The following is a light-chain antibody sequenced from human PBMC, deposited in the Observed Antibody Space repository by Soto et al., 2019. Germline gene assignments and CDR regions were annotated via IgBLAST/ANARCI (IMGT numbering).Light chain of an antibody. CDR1: SSDVGGYNY. CDR3: SSYTSSSTYVV. V-gene: IGLV2-14*01. Sequence: QSALTQPASVSGSPGQSITISCTGTSSDVGGYNYVSWYQQHPGKAPKLMIYDLSNRPSGVSNRFSGSKSGNTASLTISGLEAEDEAHYYCSSYTSSSTYVVFGGGTKLTVL. J-gene: IGLJ2*01. CDR2: DLS.